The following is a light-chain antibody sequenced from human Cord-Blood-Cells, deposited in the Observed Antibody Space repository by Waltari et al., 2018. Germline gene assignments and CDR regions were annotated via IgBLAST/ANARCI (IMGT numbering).Light chain of an antibody. V-gene: IGKV1-39*01. CDR1: QSISSY. J-gene: IGKJ1*01. CDR2: AAS. Sequence: DIQMTQSPSSLSASVGDRVTITCRESQSISSYLNWYQQKPGKAPKLLIYAASSLQSGVPSRFSGSGSGTDFTLTISSLQPEDFATYYCQQSYSTLSAFGQGTKVEIK. CDR3: QQSYSTLSA.